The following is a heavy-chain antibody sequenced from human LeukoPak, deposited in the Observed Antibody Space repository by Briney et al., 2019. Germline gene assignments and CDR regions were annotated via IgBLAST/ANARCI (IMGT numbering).Heavy chain of an antibody. CDR1: GFTFSSYS. J-gene: IGHJ5*02. V-gene: IGHV3-48*04. CDR3: ARRIAAATNWFDP. CDR2: ISSSSSTK. Sequence: PGGSLRLSCAASGFTFSSYSMNWVRQAPGAGLEWVSYISSSSSTKYHADSVKGRFTISRDNAKNSLYLQMNSLRAEDTAVYYCARRIAAATNWFDPWGQGTLVTVSS. D-gene: IGHD6-13*01.